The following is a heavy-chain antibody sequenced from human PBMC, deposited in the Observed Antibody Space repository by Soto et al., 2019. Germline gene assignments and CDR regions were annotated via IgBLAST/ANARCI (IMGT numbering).Heavy chain of an antibody. D-gene: IGHD2-2*01. J-gene: IGHJ6*02. CDR1: GGSISSGDYY. CDR2: IYYSGST. Sequence: PSETLSLTCTVSGGSISSGDYYWSWIRQPPGKGLGWIGSIYYSGSTYYNPSLKSRVTISVDTSKNQFSLKLSSVTAADTAVFYCARLAGYCSGTSCYGYYGMDVWGQGTTVTVS. CDR3: ARLAGYCSGTSCYGYYGMDV. V-gene: IGHV4-30-4*01.